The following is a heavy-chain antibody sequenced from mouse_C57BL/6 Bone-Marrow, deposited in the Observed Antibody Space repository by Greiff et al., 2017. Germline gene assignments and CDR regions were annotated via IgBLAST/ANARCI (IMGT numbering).Heavy chain of an antibody. V-gene: IGHV10-1*01. J-gene: IGHJ3*01. CDR3: VRLHSFAD. Sequence: DVHLVESGGGLVQPKGSLKLSCAASGFSFNTYAMNWVRQAPGKGLEWVARIRSKSNNYATYYADSVKDRFTISRDDSESMLYLQMNNLKTEDTAMYYCVRLHSFADWGQGTLVTVSA. CDR2: IRSKSNNYAT. CDR1: GFSFNTYA.